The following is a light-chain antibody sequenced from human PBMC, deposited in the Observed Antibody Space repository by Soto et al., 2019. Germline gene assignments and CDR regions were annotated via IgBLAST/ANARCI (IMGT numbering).Light chain of an antibody. CDR1: QDINIY. CDR3: QKYDGAPLT. V-gene: IGKV1-27*01. J-gene: IGKJ4*01. CDR2: AAS. Sequence: DIQMTQSPSSLSASAGDRVTITCRAGQDINIYLAWYQQKPGKVPKLLISAASTLQSGVPSRFSGSGSGTDFTLTISSLQPEDVATYYCQKYDGAPLTFGGGTKVEIK.